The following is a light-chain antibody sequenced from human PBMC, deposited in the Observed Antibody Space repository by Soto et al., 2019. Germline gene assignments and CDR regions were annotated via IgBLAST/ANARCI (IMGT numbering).Light chain of an antibody. CDR1: SSNIGNNY. CDR3: GTWDSSLSAGV. Sequence: QSVLTQPPSVSAAPGQKVTISCSGSSSNIGNNYVSWYQQLPGTAPKLLIYENNKRPSGIPDRFSGSKSGTSATLGITGRQTGDEADYYCGTWDSSLSAGVFGGGTQLTAL. CDR2: ENN. J-gene: IGLJ2*01. V-gene: IGLV1-51*02.